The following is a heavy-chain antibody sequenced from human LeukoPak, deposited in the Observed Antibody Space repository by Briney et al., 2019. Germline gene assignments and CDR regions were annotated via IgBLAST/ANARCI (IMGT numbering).Heavy chain of an antibody. D-gene: IGHD2-8*01. CDR3: ARHDPIVLMVSAAFDY. CDR1: GGSISSSSYY. V-gene: IGHV4-39*01. CDR2: IYYSGST. J-gene: IGHJ4*02. Sequence: PSETLSLTCTVSGGSISSSSYYWGWIRQPPGKGLEWIGSIYYSGSTYYNPSLKSRVTISVDTSKNQFSLKLSSVTAADTALYYCARHDPIVLMVSAAFDYWGQGTLVTVSS.